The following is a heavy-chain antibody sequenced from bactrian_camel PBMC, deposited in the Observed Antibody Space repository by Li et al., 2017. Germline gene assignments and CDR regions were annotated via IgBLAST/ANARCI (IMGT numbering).Heavy chain of an antibody. Sequence: VQLVESGGGSVQAGGSLRLSCVASGYTLPMNMGWFRRLPGQGREGVAAIDTGDGSTYYLNSVEGRFTISQDDAKKTVYLQMNSLKPEDTAMYYCAAGWRCLRGTRYQFLDFTYRGQGTQVTVS. CDR1: GYTLPMN. CDR2: IDTGDGST. CDR3: AAGWRCLRGTRYQFLDFTY. J-gene: IGHJ4*01. V-gene: IGHV3S40*01. D-gene: IGHD2*01.